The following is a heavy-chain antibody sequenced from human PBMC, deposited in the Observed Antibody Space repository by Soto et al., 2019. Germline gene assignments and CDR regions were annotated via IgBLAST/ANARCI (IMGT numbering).Heavy chain of an antibody. CDR2: INSDGSST. J-gene: IGHJ6*02. CDR1: GFTFSSYW. CDR3: ARELLWFGELLGYYYYYGMDV. Sequence: PGGSLRLSCAASGFTFSSYWMHWVRQAPGKGLVWVSRINSDGSSTSYADSVKGRFTISRDNAKNTLYLQMNSLRAEDTAVYYCARELLWFGELLGYYYYYGMDVWGQGTTVTVSS. V-gene: IGHV3-74*01. D-gene: IGHD3-10*01.